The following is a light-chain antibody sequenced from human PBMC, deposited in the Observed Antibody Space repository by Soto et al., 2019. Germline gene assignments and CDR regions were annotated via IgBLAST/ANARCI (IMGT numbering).Light chain of an antibody. CDR2: DVS. CDR3: SSYTSSSGGV. CDR1: SSDVGGYNY. J-gene: IGLJ1*01. Sequence: QSALTQPASVSGSPGQSITISCTGTSSDVGGYNYVSWYQQHPGKAPKLMIYDVSNRPSGVSNRFSGSKSGKTASLTISGLHAEDEADYYCSSYTSSSGGVFGTGTKVTVL. V-gene: IGLV2-14*01.